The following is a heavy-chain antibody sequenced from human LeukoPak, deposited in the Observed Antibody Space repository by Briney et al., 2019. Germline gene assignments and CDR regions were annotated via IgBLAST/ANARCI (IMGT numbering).Heavy chain of an antibody. J-gene: IGHJ4*02. V-gene: IGHV3-23*01. D-gene: IGHD6-19*01. Sequence: GGSLRLSCAASGFTFNNYVMRWVRQAPGKGLEWVSSINSGGGTHYADSVKGRFTTSTDSSKNTVYLQMSSLRAEDTALYYCAKSMAVTGGATEYWGQGTLVTVSS. CDR3: AKSMAVTGGATEY. CDR2: INSGGGT. CDR1: GFTFNNYV.